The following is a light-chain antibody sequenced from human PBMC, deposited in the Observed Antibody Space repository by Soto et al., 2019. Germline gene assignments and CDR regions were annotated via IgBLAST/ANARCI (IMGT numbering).Light chain of an antibody. Sequence: QSVLTQPPSASGTPGQRVTISCSGSSSNIGNNYVYWYQLVPGTAPKLLIYRNSQRPSGVPDRFSGSRSGTSASLAISGLRSEDEADYYCAAWDDSLSGRWVFGGGTKLTVL. CDR1: SSNIGNNY. CDR3: AAWDDSLSGRWV. V-gene: IGLV1-47*01. CDR2: RNS. J-gene: IGLJ2*01.